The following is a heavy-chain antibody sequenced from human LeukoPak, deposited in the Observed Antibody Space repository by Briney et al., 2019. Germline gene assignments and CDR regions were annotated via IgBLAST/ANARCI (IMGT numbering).Heavy chain of an antibody. J-gene: IGHJ4*02. Sequence: SETLSLTCAVYGGSFSGYYWSWIRQPPGKGLEWIGEINHSGSTNYNPSLKSRVTISVDTSKNQFSLKLSSVTAADTAVYYCARGGITMVRGVIRYWGQGTLVTVSS. CDR1: GGSFSGYY. V-gene: IGHV4-34*01. CDR2: INHSGST. D-gene: IGHD3-10*01. CDR3: ARGGITMVRGVIRY.